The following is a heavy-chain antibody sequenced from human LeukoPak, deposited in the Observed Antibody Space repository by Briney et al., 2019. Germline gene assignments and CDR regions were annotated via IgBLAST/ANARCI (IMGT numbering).Heavy chain of an antibody. Sequence: SVKVSCKASGGTFSSYAISWVRQAPGQGLEWMGGIIPIFGTANYAQKFQGRVTITADESTSTAYMELSSPRSEDTAVYYCAGLFPPGSAFDIWGQGTMVTVSS. D-gene: IGHD3-10*02. CDR2: IIPIFGTA. J-gene: IGHJ3*02. V-gene: IGHV1-69*01. CDR1: GGTFSSYA. CDR3: AGLFPPGSAFDI.